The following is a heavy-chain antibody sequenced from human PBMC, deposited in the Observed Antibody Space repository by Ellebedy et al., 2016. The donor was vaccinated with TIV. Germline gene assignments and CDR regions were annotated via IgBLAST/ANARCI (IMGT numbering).Heavy chain of an antibody. Sequence: GESLKISCAASGFSLSPFSAYWMHWVRQAPGKGLVWVSRIKGDGSGATYADSVKGRFTISRDNAKNSLYLQMNSLRAEDTAVYYCARPLAVAGDYYYYGMDVWGQGTTVTVSS. D-gene: IGHD6-19*01. CDR2: IKGDGSGA. CDR3: ARPLAVAGDYYYYGMDV. J-gene: IGHJ6*02. V-gene: IGHV3-74*01. CDR1: GFSLSPFSAYW.